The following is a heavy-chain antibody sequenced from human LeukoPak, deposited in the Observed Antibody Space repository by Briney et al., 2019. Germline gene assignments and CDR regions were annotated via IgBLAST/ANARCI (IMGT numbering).Heavy chain of an antibody. CDR3: ARVLGYSSGCGDY. CDR1: GFTFSTYT. CDR2: IGSSGGGI. Sequence: GGSLRLSCAASGFTFSTYTMYWVRHPPGKRLEWVSIIGSSGGGIHYADSVKGRFTISRDNAKNSLYLQMNSLRAEDTAVYYCARVLGYSSGCGDYWGQGTLVTVSS. J-gene: IGHJ4*02. V-gene: IGHV3-21*01. D-gene: IGHD6-19*01.